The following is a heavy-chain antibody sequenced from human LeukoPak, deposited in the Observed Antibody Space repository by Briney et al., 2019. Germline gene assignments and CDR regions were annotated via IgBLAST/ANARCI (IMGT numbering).Heavy chain of an antibody. CDR3: ARDGAGLGPPTYYYYGTDV. Sequence: SETLSLTCTVSGGSISSGGYYWSWIRQHPGKGLEWIGYIYYSGSTYYNPSLKSRVTISVDTSKNQFSLKLSSVTAADTAVYYCARDGAGLGPPTYYYYGTDVWGQGTTVTVSS. V-gene: IGHV4-31*03. D-gene: IGHD3-10*01. J-gene: IGHJ6*02. CDR1: GGSISSGGYY. CDR2: IYYSGST.